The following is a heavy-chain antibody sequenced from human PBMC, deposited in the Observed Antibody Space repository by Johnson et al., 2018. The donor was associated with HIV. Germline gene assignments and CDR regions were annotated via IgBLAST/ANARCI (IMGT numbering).Heavy chain of an antibody. D-gene: IGHD2-2*01. Sequence: MLLVESGGGVVQPGGSLRLSCAASGFTFSSCDMHWVRHATGKGLEWVSAIGTAGDTYYPGSVKGRFTISSENAKNSLYLQMNSLRAEDMALNHCARDPTRFWRQYQLLFSAFDIWGQGTMVTVSS. CDR1: GFTFSSCD. V-gene: IGHV3-13*01. CDR3: ARDPTRFWRQYQLLFSAFDI. CDR2: IGTAGDT. J-gene: IGHJ3*02.